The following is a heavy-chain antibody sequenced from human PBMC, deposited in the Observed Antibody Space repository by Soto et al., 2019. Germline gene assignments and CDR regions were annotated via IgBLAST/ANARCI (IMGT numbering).Heavy chain of an antibody. J-gene: IGHJ3*02. CDR1: GYTFTNYG. Sequence: QVQLMQSGVEVKKPGASVTVSCKASGYTFTNYGISWVRQAPGQGLEWMGWISPYNGNTNYEHNLQGRVTMTTDTTTHTSSLERMSLRSDDTSMYYFARGSVFDIWGQGTIVTVSS. CDR3: ARGSVFDI. CDR2: ISPYNGNT. V-gene: IGHV1-18*01.